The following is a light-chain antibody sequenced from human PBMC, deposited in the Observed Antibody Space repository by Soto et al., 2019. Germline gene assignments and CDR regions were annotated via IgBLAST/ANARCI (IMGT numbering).Light chain of an antibody. CDR3: ASWDDRLGAVI. J-gene: IGLJ2*01. CDR1: SSNIGGNS. Sequence: QSVLTQPPSVSAAPGQKVTISCSGSSSNIGGNSVSWYQQLPGTAPKLLIYDDNKRPSGIPDRFSGSKSGTSATLGISGLRSEDEAVYYCASWDDRLGAVIFGGGTKVTVL. CDR2: DDN. V-gene: IGLV1-51*01.